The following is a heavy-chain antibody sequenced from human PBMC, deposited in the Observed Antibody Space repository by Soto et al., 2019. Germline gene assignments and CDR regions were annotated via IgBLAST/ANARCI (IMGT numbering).Heavy chain of an antibody. Sequence: ASVKVSCKASGYTFTSYDINWVRQATGQGLEWMGWMNPNSGNTGYAQKFQGRVTMTSNTFISTAYMELSSLRSEDTAVYYCARGGPIAARLGWFDPWGQGTLVTVSS. CDR1: GYTFTSYD. V-gene: IGHV1-8*01. CDR2: MNPNSGNT. J-gene: IGHJ5*02. CDR3: ARGGPIAARLGWFDP. D-gene: IGHD6-6*01.